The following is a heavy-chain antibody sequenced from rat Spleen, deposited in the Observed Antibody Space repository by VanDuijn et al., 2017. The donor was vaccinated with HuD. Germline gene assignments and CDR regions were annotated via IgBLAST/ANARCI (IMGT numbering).Heavy chain of an antibody. CDR3: VRSVFDY. J-gene: IGHJ2*01. V-gene: IGHV5-7*01. CDR2: INYDGSST. Sequence: EVELVESGGGLVQPGRSLKLSCAASGFTFSDYYMAWVRQAPTKGLEWVATINYDGSSTYYRDSVKGRFTISRDNANSILYLQMDRLRSEDTATYYCVRSVFDYWGHGVMVTVSS. CDR1: GFTFSDYY.